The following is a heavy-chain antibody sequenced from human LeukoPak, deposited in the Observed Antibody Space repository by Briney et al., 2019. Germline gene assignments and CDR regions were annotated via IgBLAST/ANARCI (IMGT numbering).Heavy chain of an antibody. CDR1: GFTFSSHG. CDR3: ARGFTYSSGWYTGFDY. Sequence: GGSLRLSCAASGFTFSSHGMNWVRQAPGKGLEWVSGISPSGGITYYTDSVKGRFTISRDNSKNTQSLQMNSLRAEDTAVYYCARGFTYSSGWYTGFDYWGQGTLVTVSS. D-gene: IGHD6-19*01. V-gene: IGHV3-23*01. J-gene: IGHJ4*02. CDR2: ISPSGGIT.